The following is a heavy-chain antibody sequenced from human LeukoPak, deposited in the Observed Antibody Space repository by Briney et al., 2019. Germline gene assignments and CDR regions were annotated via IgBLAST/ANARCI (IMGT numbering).Heavy chain of an antibody. D-gene: IGHD3-10*01. CDR3: ATNTAPDYYGSGSYYNVI. Sequence: GGSLRLSCAASGFTFSNAWMNWVRQAPGKGLEWVGRIKRKIDGGTTDYAAPVKGRFTISKDDSKNTLYLQMNSLKTEDTAVYYCATNTAPDYYGSGSYYNVIWGQGTLVTVSS. V-gene: IGHV3-15*01. CDR1: GFTFSNAW. CDR2: IKRKIDGGTT. J-gene: IGHJ4*02.